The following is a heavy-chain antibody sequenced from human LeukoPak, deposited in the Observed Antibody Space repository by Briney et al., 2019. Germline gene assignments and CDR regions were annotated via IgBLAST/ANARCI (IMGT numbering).Heavy chain of an antibody. CDR1: GFTFSSYV. J-gene: IGHJ3*02. CDR3: ARSGYSGYEFFEQAFDI. V-gene: IGHV3-30*04. D-gene: IGHD5-12*01. CDR2: ISYDGSNE. Sequence: PGGSLRLSCAASGFTFSSYVMHWVRQAPGKGLEWVAIISYDGSNEYYADSVKGRFTISRDNSKNTLYLQMNSLRAADTAVYYCARSGYSGYEFFEQAFDIWGQGTMVTVSS.